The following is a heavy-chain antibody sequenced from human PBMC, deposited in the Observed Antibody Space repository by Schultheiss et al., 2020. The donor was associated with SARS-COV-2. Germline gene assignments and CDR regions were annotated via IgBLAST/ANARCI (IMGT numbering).Heavy chain of an antibody. CDR2: INPNSGGT. V-gene: IGHV1-18*01. J-gene: IGHJ5*02. CDR1: GYTFTSYG. Sequence: ASVKVSCKASGYTFTSYGIDWVRQAPGQGLEWMGWINPNSGGTNYAQKFQGRVTMTEDTSTDTAYMELSSLRSEDTAVYYCAIERKMTTVTRGWFDPWGQGTLVTGSS. D-gene: IGHD4-17*01. CDR3: AIERKMTTVTRGWFDP.